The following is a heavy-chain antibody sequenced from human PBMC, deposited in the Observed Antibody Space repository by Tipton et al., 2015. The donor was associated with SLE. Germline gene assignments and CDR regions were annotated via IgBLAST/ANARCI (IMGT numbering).Heavy chain of an antibody. D-gene: IGHD3-3*01. CDR1: GGSFSGYY. Sequence: GLVKPSETLSLTCAVYGGSFSGYYWSWIRQPPGKGLEWIGEINHSGSTNYNPSLKGRVTISVDTSKKQFSLKLSSVTAADTAVYYCARDRSAYYPYWYFDLWGRGTLVTVSS. V-gene: IGHV4-34*01. CDR3: ARDRSAYYPYWYFDL. CDR2: INHSGST. J-gene: IGHJ2*01.